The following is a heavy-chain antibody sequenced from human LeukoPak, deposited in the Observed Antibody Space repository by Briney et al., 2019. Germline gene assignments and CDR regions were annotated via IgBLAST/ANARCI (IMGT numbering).Heavy chain of an antibody. CDR2: IIPIFGTA. CDR3: ARTGFDGSGSYYMDYYYGMDV. V-gene: IGHV1-69*01. J-gene: IGHJ6*04. D-gene: IGHD3-10*01. CDR1: GGTFSSYA. Sequence: VASVKVSCTASGGTFSSYAISWVRQAPGQGLEWMGGIIPIFGTANYAQKFQGRVTITADESTSTAYMELSSLRSEDTAVYYCARTGFDGSGSYYMDYYYGMDVWGKGTTVTVSS.